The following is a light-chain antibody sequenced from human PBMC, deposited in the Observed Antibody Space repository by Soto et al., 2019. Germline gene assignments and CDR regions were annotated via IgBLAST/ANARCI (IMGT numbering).Light chain of an antibody. J-gene: IGKJ5*01. Sequence: DIQLTQSPSFLSASVGDRVTITCRASQGISSYLAWYQQKPGKAPKLLIYAASTLQSGVPSRFSGSGSGTAFTLTIGSLQPEDFATYFCQHLDSYSTFGQGTRLEIK. CDR2: AAS. V-gene: IGKV1-9*01. CDR3: QHLDSYST. CDR1: QGISSY.